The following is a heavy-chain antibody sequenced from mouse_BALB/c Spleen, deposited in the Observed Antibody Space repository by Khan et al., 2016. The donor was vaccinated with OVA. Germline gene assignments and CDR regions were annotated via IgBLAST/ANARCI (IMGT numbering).Heavy chain of an antibody. J-gene: IGHJ3*01. CDR2: IYPGNVNT. CDR3: ARAWYGSFAY. CDR1: GYTFTSYF. Sequence: QVQLQQSGPELVKPGASVRISCKASGYTFTSYFIHWVKQRPGQGLEWIGWIYPGNVNTEYNERFTGNATLTADKSSSTTYKKLSSLNSEDSAVNFCARAWYGSFAYWGQGTLVTVSA. V-gene: IGHV1S56*01. D-gene: IGHD2-10*02.